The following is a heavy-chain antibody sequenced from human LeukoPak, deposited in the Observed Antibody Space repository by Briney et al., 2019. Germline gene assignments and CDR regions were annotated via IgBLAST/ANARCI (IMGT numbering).Heavy chain of an antibody. CDR2: IKQDGSEK. V-gene: IGHV3-7*01. D-gene: IGHD1-7*01. Sequence: GGSLRLSCAASGFTFSSYWMSWVRQAPGKGLEWVANIKQDGSEKYYVDSVKGRFTISRDNTKNSLYLQMNSLRAEDTAVYYCARDSPYNWNYDASAFDIWGQGTMVTVSS. CDR3: ARDSPYNWNYDASAFDI. J-gene: IGHJ3*02. CDR1: GFTFSSYW.